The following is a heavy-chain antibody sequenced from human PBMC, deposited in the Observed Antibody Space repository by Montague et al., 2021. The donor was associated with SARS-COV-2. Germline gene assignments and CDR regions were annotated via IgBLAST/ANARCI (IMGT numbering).Heavy chain of an antibody. CDR3: AREGYCSGGTCYSSGPNWFDP. D-gene: IGHD2-15*01. V-gene: IGHV4-59*01. Sequence: SETLSLTCIVSGASFSNYYWSWIRQPPGKGLEWIGYIYYTGTTNYNPSLKSRVTMSVDTSKTQFSLKLTSVTAADTAVYYCAREGYCSGGTCYSSGPNWFDPWGQGTLVTVSS. CDR1: GASFSNYY. CDR2: IYYTGTT. J-gene: IGHJ5*02.